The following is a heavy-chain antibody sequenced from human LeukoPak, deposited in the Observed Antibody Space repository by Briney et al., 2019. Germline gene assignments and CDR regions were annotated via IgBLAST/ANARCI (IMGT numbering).Heavy chain of an antibody. CDR1: GGSISSGDDH. Sequence: SETLSLTCSASGGSISSGDDHWSWIRQPPGKGLEWIGYISYSGNTYYNPSLKSRVTISVDTSKNQFSLKLNSVTATDTAVYYCARHYGPWGQGTLVTVSS. J-gene: IGHJ4*02. CDR2: ISYSGNT. D-gene: IGHD3-16*01. V-gene: IGHV4-30-4*01. CDR3: ARHYGP.